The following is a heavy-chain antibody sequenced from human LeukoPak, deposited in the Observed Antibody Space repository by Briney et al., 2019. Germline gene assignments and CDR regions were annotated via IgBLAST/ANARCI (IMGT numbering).Heavy chain of an antibody. CDR1: GYTFTGYY. CDR3: AGSTLGYCSSTSCPGWFDP. J-gene: IGHJ5*02. V-gene: IGHV1-2*02. D-gene: IGHD2-2*01. Sequence: ASVKVSCKASGYTFTGYYMHWVRQAPGQGLEWMGWINPNSGGTNYAQKFQGRVTMTRDTSISTAYMEPSRLRSDDTAVYYCAGSTLGYCSSTSCPGWFDPWGQGTLVTVSS. CDR2: INPNSGGT.